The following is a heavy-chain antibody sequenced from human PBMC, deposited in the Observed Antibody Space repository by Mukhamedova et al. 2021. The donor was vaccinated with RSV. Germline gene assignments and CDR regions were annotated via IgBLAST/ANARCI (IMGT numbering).Heavy chain of an antibody. CDR3: ATEVVIISLDAFDI. J-gene: IGHJ3*02. V-gene: IGHV3-21*01. CDR2: ISSSSSHI. Sequence: GKGLEWVSSISSSSSHIKYADSVKGRFTISRDNAKNSLYLQMNSLRAEDTAVYYCATEVVIISLDAFDIWGQGTMATVSS. D-gene: IGHD3-22*01.